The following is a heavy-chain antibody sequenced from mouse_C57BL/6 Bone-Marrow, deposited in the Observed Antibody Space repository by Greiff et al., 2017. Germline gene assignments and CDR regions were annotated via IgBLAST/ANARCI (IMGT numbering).Heavy chain of an antibody. CDR2: IYPRSGNT. V-gene: IGHV1-81*01. Sequence: VQLQEPGAELARPGASVKLSCKASGYTFTSYGISWVKQRTGQGLEWIGEIYPRSGNTYYNEKFKGKATLTADKSSSTAYMELRSLTSEDSAVYFCAGVWSSWFAYWGQGTLVTVSA. J-gene: IGHJ3*01. CDR1: GYTFTSYG. D-gene: IGHD2-10*02. CDR3: AGVWSSWFAY.